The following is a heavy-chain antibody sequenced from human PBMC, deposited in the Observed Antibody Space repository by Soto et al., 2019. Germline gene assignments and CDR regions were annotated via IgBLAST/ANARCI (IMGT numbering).Heavy chain of an antibody. Sequence: LRLSCAASGFTFSSYAMHWVRQAPGKGLEWVAVISYDGSNKYYADSVKGRFTISRDNSKNTLYLQMNSLRAEDTAVYYRASTIAAAALFDYWGQGTLVTVS. V-gene: IGHV3-30-3*01. J-gene: IGHJ4*02. D-gene: IGHD6-13*01. CDR2: ISYDGSNK. CDR1: GFTFSSYA. CDR3: ASTIAAAALFDY.